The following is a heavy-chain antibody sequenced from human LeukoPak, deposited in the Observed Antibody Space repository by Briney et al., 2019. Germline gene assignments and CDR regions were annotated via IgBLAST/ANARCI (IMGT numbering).Heavy chain of an antibody. V-gene: IGHV4-34*01. D-gene: IGHD5-12*01. CDR3: AREDSGYVGFYFYYYMDV. CDR2: ISHSGST. CDR1: GGSFSGYY. J-gene: IGHJ6*03. Sequence: SETLSLTCAVYGGSFSGYYWGWIRQPPGKGLEWIASISHSGSTYYNPSLKSRVTKSIDTSKNQFSLRLSSVTAADTAVYYCAREDSGYVGFYFYYYMDVWGKGTTVTVSS.